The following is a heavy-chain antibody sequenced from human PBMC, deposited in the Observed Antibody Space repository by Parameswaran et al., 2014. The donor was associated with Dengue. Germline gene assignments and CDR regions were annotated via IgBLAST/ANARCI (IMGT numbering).Heavy chain of an antibody. CDR2: ISSSSSYI. D-gene: IGHD2-2*01. V-gene: IGHV3-21*01. CDR3: ARDLPGYCSSASCYQAGIFDY. CDR1: GFTFSSYN. J-gene: IGHJ4*02. Sequence: GSLRLSCAASGFTFSSYNMNWVRQAPGKGLEWVSSISSSSSYIYYADSVKGRFTISRDNAKNSLYLQMNSLRAEDAAVYYCARDLPGYCSSASCYQAGIFDYWGQGTLVTVSS.